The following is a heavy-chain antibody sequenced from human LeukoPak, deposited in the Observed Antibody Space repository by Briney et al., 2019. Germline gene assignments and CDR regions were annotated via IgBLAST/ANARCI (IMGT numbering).Heavy chain of an antibody. Sequence: PSETLSLTCSVFGGSIRSSGNYWGWIRQPPGKGLEWIASIYYNGNTFHNPSLKSRVTISVDTSKNQLSLKLSSVTAADTAVYYCARHGERGYYYYMDVWGKGTTVTVSS. D-gene: IGHD1-26*01. V-gene: IGHV4-39*01. CDR3: ARHGERGYYYYMDV. J-gene: IGHJ6*03. CDR2: IYYNGNT. CDR1: GGSIRSSGNY.